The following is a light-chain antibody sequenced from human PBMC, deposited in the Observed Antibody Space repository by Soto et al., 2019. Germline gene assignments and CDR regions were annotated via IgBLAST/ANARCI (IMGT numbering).Light chain of an antibody. V-gene: IGKV1-12*01. Sequence: DIQMTQSPSSVSASVGDRVTITCRASQSISTWLAWYQQKPGTVPKLLIYEASSLQSGVPSRFSGSGAGTDFTLTISSPQPEDFGTYYCQQGDSFPITFGQGTRLEIQ. CDR2: EAS. CDR3: QQGDSFPIT. CDR1: QSISTW. J-gene: IGKJ5*01.